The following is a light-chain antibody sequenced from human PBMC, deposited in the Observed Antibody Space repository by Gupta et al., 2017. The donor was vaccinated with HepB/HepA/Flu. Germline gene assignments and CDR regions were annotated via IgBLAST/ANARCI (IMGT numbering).Light chain of an antibody. Sequence: SYELPQPPSVSVSPGQTARITCSGDALPRQYAYWYQQKPGQAPVLVIYKDSERRSGIPERFSGSSSGTTVTLTISGVQAEDEADYYCQSADSSGTYPVVFGGGTKLTVL. J-gene: IGLJ2*01. CDR3: QSADSSGTYPVV. CDR1: ALPRQY. V-gene: IGLV3-25*03. CDR2: KDS.